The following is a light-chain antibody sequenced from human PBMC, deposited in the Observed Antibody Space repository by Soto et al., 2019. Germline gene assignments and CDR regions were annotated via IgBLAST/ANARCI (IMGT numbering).Light chain of an antibody. CDR3: ISYTDFSGPYV. CDR2: EVS. V-gene: IGLV2-14*01. CDR1: SSDVGGYNY. Sequence: QSALTQPASVSGSPGQSITISCTGTSSDVGGYNYVSWYEHHPGKAPKLLISEVSNRPSGISNRFSGSKSGNTASLTISGLQAEDEANYFCISYTDFSGPYVFGTGTKAPS. J-gene: IGLJ1*01.